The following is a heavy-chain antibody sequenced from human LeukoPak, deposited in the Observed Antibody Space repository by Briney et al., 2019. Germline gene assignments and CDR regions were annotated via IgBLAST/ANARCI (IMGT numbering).Heavy chain of an antibody. CDR2: IYYSGST. D-gene: IGHD3-22*01. V-gene: IGHV4-31*03. CDR3: ARYYDSSGYYRYFDY. J-gene: IGHJ4*02. CDR1: GGSISSGGYY. Sequence: SQTLSLTCTVSGGSISSGGYYWSWIRQHPGKGLEWIGDIYYSGSTYYNPSLKSRVTISVDTSKNQFSLKLSSVTAADTAVYYCARYYDSSGYYRYFDYWGQGTLVTVSS.